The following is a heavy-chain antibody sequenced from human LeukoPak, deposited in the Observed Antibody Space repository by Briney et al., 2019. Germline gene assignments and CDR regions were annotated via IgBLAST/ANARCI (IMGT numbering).Heavy chain of an antibody. J-gene: IGHJ4*02. CDR3: ARSYDSSGYYTLVPDY. V-gene: IGHV1-46*01. CDR2: INPSGGST. Sequence: GASVKVSCKASGYTFTSYYMHWVRQAPGQGLEWMGIINPSGGSTSYAQKFQGRVTMTRDTSTSTVYMELSSLRSEDTAVYYCARSYDSSGYYTLVPDYWGQGTLVTVSS. CDR1: GYTFTSYY. D-gene: IGHD3-22*01.